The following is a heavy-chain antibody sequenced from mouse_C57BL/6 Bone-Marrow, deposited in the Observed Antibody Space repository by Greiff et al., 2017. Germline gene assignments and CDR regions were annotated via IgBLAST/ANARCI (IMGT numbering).Heavy chain of an antibody. V-gene: IGHV5-9*01. D-gene: IGHD2-1*01. CDR2: ISGGGGNT. CDR3: ARVYYGNSAWFAY. CDR1: GFTFSSYT. Sequence: DVQLVESGGGLVKPGGSLKLSCAASGFTFSSYTMSWVRQTPEKRLEWVATISGGGGNTYYPDSVKGRFTISRDNAKNTLYLQMSSLRSEDTALYYCARVYYGNSAWFAYWGQGTLVTVSA. J-gene: IGHJ3*01.